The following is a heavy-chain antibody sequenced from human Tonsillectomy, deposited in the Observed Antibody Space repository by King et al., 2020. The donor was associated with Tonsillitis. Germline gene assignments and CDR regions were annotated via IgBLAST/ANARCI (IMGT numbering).Heavy chain of an antibody. V-gene: IGHV1-69*01. CDR1: GGAFSTYT. Sequence: VQLVQSGAEVKKPGSSVKVSCKASGGAFSTYTISWVRLAPGQGLEWMGGIIPIFAASNYAQKFQGRVTFTADESSSTAYMELSSLKSEDTAVYYCARDFNQQLVHWGQGTLVTVSS. CDR2: IIPIFAAS. J-gene: IGHJ4*02. CDR3: ARDFNQQLVH. D-gene: IGHD6-13*01.